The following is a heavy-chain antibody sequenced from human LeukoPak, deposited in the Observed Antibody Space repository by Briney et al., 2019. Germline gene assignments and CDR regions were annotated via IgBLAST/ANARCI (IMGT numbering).Heavy chain of an antibody. D-gene: IGHD6-19*01. CDR1: GFTFSSYG. J-gene: IGHJ5*02. V-gene: IGHV3-30*18. Sequence: GGSLRLSCAASGFTFSSYGMHWVRQAPGKGLDWVAVISYDGSNKYYADSVKGRFTISRDNSKNTLYLQMNSLRAEDRAVYYGANEAYSSGWYSPAAASDWCDPRGQGTLVTVSS. CDR3: ANEAYSSGWYSPAAASDWCDP. CDR2: ISYDGSNK.